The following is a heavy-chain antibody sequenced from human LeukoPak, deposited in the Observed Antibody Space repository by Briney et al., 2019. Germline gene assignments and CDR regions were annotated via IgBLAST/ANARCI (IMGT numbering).Heavy chain of an antibody. CDR1: GYTFTSYA. V-gene: IGHV1-3*01. CDR3: AIPIVGATGAFDI. Sequence: ASVKVSCKASGYTFTSYAMHWVRQAPGQRLEWMGWINAGNGNTKYSQKFQGRVSITRNTSISTAYMELSSLRSEDTAVYYCAIPIVGATGAFDIWGQGTMVTVSS. D-gene: IGHD1-26*01. J-gene: IGHJ3*02. CDR2: INAGNGNT.